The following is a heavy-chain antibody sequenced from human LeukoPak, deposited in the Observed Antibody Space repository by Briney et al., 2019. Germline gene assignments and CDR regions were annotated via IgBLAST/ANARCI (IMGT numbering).Heavy chain of an antibody. V-gene: IGHV2-5*01. CDR3: THIKPSGSYLYYSDY. J-gene: IGHJ4*02. CDR1: GFSLSTSGVG. D-gene: IGHD1-26*01. CDR2: IYWNDDK. Sequence: SGPTLVKPTQPLTLTCTFSGFSLSTSGVGVGWIRQPPGKALEWLALIYWNDDKRYSPSLKSRLTITKDTSKNQVVLTMTNMDPVDTATYYCTHIKPSGSYLYYSDYWGQGTLVTVSS.